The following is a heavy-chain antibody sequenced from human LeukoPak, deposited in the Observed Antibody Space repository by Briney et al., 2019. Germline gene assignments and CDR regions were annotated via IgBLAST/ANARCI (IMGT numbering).Heavy chain of an antibody. D-gene: IGHD5-18*01. CDR1: GFTFSSYS. V-gene: IGHV3-48*04. CDR3: ARDIDSYGYYFDY. J-gene: IGHJ4*02. Sequence: GGSLRLSCAASGFTFSSYSMNWVRQAPGKGLEWVSYISSSGSTIYYADSVKGRFTISRDNAKNSLYLQMNSLRAEDTAVYYCARDIDSYGYYFDYWGQGTLVTVSS. CDR2: ISSSGSTI.